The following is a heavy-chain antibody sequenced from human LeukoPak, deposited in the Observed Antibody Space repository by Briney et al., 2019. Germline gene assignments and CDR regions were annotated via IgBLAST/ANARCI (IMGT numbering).Heavy chain of an antibody. CDR2: ITASGGST. CDR3: AKDRDAGSRIPFDY. CDR1: GFIFSSYA. Sequence: GGSLRLSCAASGFIFSSYAMSWVRQAPGKGLEWVSAITASGGSTYYGDSVKGRFTISRDSSKSTLYLQMNSLRVEDTALYYCAKDRDAGSRIPFDYWGQGTLVSVSS. J-gene: IGHJ4*02. V-gene: IGHV3-23*01. D-gene: IGHD2-15*01.